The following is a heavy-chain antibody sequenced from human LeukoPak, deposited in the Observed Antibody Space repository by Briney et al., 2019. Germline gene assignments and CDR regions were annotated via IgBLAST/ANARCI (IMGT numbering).Heavy chain of an antibody. J-gene: IGHJ4*02. Sequence: SETLSLTCAVYGGSFSGYYWSWIRQPPGKGLEWIGYIYYSGSTNYNPSLKSRVTISVDTSKNQFSLKLSSVTAADTAVYYCAREFGMATNRALDYWGQGTLVTVSS. CDR3: AREFGMATNRALDY. CDR2: IYYSGST. V-gene: IGHV4-59*01. CDR1: GGSFSGYY. D-gene: IGHD5-24*01.